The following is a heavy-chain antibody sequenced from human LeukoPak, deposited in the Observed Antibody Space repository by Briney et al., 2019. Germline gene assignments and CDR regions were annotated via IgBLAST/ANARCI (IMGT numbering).Heavy chain of an antibody. CDR1: GYTFTSYD. Sequence: ASVKLSCKASGYTFTSYDINWVRQATGQGLKWVGWMNPNSGNTGYAQKFQGRVTITRNTSISTAYMELSSLRSEDTAVYYCARGPRYYYYYMDVWGKGTTVTVSS. CDR3: ARGPRYYYYYMDV. V-gene: IGHV1-8*03. J-gene: IGHJ6*03. CDR2: MNPNSGNT.